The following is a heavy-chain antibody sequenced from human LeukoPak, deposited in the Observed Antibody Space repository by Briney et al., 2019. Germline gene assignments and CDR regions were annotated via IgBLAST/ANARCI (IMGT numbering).Heavy chain of an antibody. CDR3: AELGITMIGGV. Sequence: GGSLRLSCAASGFIFSRYGMSWVRQAPGKGLEWVSAISGSGGTSYYADSVKGRFTISRDNSKNTLYLQMNSLRAEDAAVYYCAELGITMIGGVWGKGTTVTISS. CDR1: GFIFSRYG. V-gene: IGHV3-23*01. D-gene: IGHD3-10*02. J-gene: IGHJ6*04. CDR2: ISGSGGTS.